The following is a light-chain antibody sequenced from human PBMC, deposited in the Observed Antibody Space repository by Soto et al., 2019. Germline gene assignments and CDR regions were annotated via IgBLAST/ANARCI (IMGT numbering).Light chain of an antibody. Sequence: QSALTQPPSASGSPGQSVTISCTGTSSDVGAYNYVSWYQQHAGKAPKLVIYEVTKRPSGVPDRFSGSKSANTASLTVSGLQGEGGGDYYCSSFASSNTWVFGGGTKLTVL. J-gene: IGLJ3*02. CDR2: EVT. CDR3: SSFASSNTWV. CDR1: SSDVGAYNY. V-gene: IGLV2-8*01.